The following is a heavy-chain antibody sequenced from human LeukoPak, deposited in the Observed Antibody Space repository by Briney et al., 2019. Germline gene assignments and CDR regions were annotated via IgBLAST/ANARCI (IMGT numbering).Heavy chain of an antibody. Sequence: TSETLSLTCTVSGGSISSYYWSWIRQPPGKGLEWIGYIYYSGSTNYNPSLKSRVTISVDTSKNQFSLKLSSVTAADTAVYYCARDRGTGYVDYWGQGTLVTVSS. CDR3: ARDRGTGYVDY. V-gene: IGHV4-59*01. CDR1: GGSISSYY. J-gene: IGHJ4*02. D-gene: IGHD2-8*02. CDR2: IYYSGST.